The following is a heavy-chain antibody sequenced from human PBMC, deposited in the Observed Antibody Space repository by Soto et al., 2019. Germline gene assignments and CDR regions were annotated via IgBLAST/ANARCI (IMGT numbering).Heavy chain of an antibody. J-gene: IGHJ4*02. Sequence: ASVKVSCKASGNTFTSYVFSWVRQAPGQGLEWMGWISGYSGNTNYAQKLQGRVTMTTDTSTSTAYMELRSLRSYDTAVYYCARDRRPYYYDSSGYYYWGQGTLVTVSS. V-gene: IGHV1-18*01. CDR1: GNTFTSYV. D-gene: IGHD3-22*01. CDR3: ARDRRPYYYDSSGYYY. CDR2: ISGYSGNT.